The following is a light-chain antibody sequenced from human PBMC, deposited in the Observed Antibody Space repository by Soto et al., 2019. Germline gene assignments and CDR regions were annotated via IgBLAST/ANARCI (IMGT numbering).Light chain of an antibody. V-gene: IGKV3-15*01. CDR1: QTISTT. Sequence: EGVMTQSPATLSVSPGDKVSLSCRANQTISTTLAWYHQKPGQPPRLLIYAASTRATGVSARFSGSGSGTEFTLTISSLQSEDFTIYYCQYYNNWLATFGGGTKVDIK. CDR3: QYYNNWLAT. CDR2: AAS. J-gene: IGKJ4*01.